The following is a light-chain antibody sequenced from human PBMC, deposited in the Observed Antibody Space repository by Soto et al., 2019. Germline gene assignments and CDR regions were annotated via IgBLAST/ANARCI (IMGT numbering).Light chain of an antibody. CDR1: QGISDY. CDR2: GAS. J-gene: IGKJ4*01. V-gene: IGKV1-9*01. CDR3: QQFHAYPLT. Sequence: DIQLTQSPSFLSASVGDRVTISCRASQGISDYSAWYQQKPGKAPKLLIYGASTLQSGVPSRFSGSASGTEFTLTISSLQPEDFATDFCQQFHAYPLTFGGGTKLEIK.